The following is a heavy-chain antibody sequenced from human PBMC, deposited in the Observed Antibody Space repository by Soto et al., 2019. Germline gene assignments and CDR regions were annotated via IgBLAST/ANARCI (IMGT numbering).Heavy chain of an antibody. J-gene: IGHJ5*02. D-gene: IGHD3-22*01. CDR2: IYYSGST. V-gene: IGHV4-30-4*01. Sequence: SETLSLTCTVSGGSISSGDYYWSWIRQPPGKGLEWIGYIYYSGSTYYNPSLKRRVTISVDTSKNQFSLKLSSVTAADTAVYYCARAVGYYDSSGYPAWCQGTLVTVSS. CDR3: ARAVGYYDSSGYPA. CDR1: GGSISSGDYY.